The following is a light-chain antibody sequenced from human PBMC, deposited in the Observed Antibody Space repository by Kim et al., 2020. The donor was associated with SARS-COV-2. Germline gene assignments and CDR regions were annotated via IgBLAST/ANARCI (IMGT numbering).Light chain of an antibody. J-gene: IGLJ3*02. V-gene: IGLV6-57*01. CDR2: EDH. CDR3: QTYDDNHWV. CDR1: RGSHGSKY. Sequence: GKTITITCTRTRGSHGSKYVQWRQQRPGSFTTSVICEDHDRPSGVSDRFVGSIDTSSNSASLTISGLKTEDEADYYGQTYDDNHWVFGGGTRQTAL.